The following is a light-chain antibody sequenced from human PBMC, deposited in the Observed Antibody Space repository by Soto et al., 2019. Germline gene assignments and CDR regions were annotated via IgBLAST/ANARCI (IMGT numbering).Light chain of an antibody. CDR3: QQYNIWPRT. J-gene: IGKJ1*01. V-gene: IGKV3-15*01. Sequence: EIVMTQSPATLSVSPGERATLSCRASLSVSSNLAWYQQKPGQAPRLLIYGASTRATGIPARFSGSGSGTEFTLTISSLQSEDFAIYYCQQYNIWPRTSGQGTKVDIK. CDR1: LSVSSN. CDR2: GAS.